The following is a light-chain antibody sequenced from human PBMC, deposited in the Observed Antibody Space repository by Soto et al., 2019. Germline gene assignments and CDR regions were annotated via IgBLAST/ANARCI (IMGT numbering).Light chain of an antibody. CDR2: GAS. CDR3: QQYGSSPTWT. J-gene: IGKJ1*01. CDR1: QSVSSSY. Sequence: EIVLTQSPGTLSLSPGERATLSCRASQSVSSSYLAWYQQKHGQAPRLLIYGASSRATGIPDRFSGSGSGTDFTFTISRIEPEDFAVYYCQQYGSSPTWTFGQGTKVEIK. V-gene: IGKV3-20*01.